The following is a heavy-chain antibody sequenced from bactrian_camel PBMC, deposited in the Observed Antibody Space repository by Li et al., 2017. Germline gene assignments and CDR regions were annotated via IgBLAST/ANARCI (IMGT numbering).Heavy chain of an antibody. D-gene: IGHD3*01. Sequence: VQLVESGGGSVKAGGSLRLSCAASGYTYRPKCMGWFRQAPGKEREGVGGVYSGGGSAYYADVVKGRFTISQDSNKNTVYLDMDSLKVEDTAVYSCGTRGCRYGSRGQGTQVTVS. CDR3: GTRGCRYGS. V-gene: IGHV3S40*01. CDR2: VYSGGGSA. J-gene: IGHJ4*01. CDR1: GYTYRPKC.